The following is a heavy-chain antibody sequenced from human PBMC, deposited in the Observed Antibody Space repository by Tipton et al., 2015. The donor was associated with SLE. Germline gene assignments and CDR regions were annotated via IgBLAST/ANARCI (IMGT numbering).Heavy chain of an antibody. CDR3: ASDGVWNPI. D-gene: IGHD1-1*01. V-gene: IGHV4-38-2*01. CDR1: GYSISSGYY. Sequence: TLSLTCAVSGYSISSGYYWGWIRQPPGKGLEWIGYIYYSGSTYYNPSLKSRVTISVDTSKNQFSLKLSSVTAADTAVYYCASDGVWNPIWGQGTMVTVSS. J-gene: IGHJ3*02. CDR2: IYYSGST.